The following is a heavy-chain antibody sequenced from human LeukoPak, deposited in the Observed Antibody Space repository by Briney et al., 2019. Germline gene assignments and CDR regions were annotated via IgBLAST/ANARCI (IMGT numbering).Heavy chain of an antibody. Sequence: GGSLRLSCAASGFTFSSYSMNWVRQAPGKGLEWVSSISSSSSYIYYADSVKGRFTTSRDNAKNSLYLQMNSLRAEDTAVYYCARGGSDFWSGYYMDVWGKGTTVTVSS. J-gene: IGHJ6*03. D-gene: IGHD3-3*01. CDR1: GFTFSSYS. CDR3: ARGGSDFWSGYYMDV. V-gene: IGHV3-21*01. CDR2: ISSSSSYI.